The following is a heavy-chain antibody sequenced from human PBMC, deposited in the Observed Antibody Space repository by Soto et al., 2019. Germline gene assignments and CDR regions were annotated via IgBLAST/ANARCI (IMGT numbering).Heavy chain of an antibody. J-gene: IGHJ6*02. CDR3: AADYSNYYYYYYGMDV. CDR1: GFTFSSYA. V-gene: IGHV3-23*01. CDR2: ISGSGGST. D-gene: IGHD4-4*01. Sequence: GGSLRLSCAASGFTFSSYAMSWVRQAPGKGLEWVSAISGSGGSTYYADSVKGRFTISRDNSKNTLYLQMNSLRAEDTAVYYCAADYSNYYYYYYGMDVWGQGTTVTVSS.